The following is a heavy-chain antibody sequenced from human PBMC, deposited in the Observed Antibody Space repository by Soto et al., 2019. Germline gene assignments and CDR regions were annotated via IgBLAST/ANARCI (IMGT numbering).Heavy chain of an antibody. J-gene: IGHJ6*02. Sequence: QFTLKESGPTLVKPTQTLTLTCTFSGFSLSGGGVGVGWIRQPPGSSPEWLAVIYWNDDRRRHPSLANRLTITKDTYKNHVVLTMTNMDPVDTATYYCIYRRASWDYHGLDVWGQGTPVTVSS. D-gene: IGHD2-21*01. CDR3: IYRRASWDYHGLDV. V-gene: IGHV2-5*01. CDR1: GFSLSGGGVG. CDR2: IYWNDDR.